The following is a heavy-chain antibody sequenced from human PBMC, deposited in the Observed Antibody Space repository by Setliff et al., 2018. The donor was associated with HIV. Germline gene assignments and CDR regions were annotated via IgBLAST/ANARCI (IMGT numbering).Heavy chain of an antibody. D-gene: IGHD3-10*01. CDR2: IHYNDGKT. CDR3: AREDSYGSGSYSEYYFDY. Sequence: PSETLSLTCTVSGDSITNSMHYWSWIRQPPGKGLEFIGSIHYNDGKTYYNAALRSRVTISADTSKNQFSLKLNSVTAADTAVYYCAREDSYGSGSYSEYYFDYWGQGTLVTVSS. CDR1: GDSITNSMHY. V-gene: IGHV4-39*02. J-gene: IGHJ4*02.